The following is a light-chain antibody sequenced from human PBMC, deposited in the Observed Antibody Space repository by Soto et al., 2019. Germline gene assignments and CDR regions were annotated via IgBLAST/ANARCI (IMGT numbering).Light chain of an antibody. CDR2: KAS. CDR3: QQYFTYPIT. CDR1: RDISSW. Sequence: DIQMTQSPSTLSASVGDRVTITCRASRDISSWLAWYQQKPGKGPQLLLYKASSLESGVPSRFSGSGSGTAFTLTISSLQPDDSATYYCQQYFTYPITFGQGTRLEIK. V-gene: IGKV1-5*03. J-gene: IGKJ5*01.